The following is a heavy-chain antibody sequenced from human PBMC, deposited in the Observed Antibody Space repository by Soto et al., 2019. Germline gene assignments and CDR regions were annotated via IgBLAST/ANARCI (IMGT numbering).Heavy chain of an antibody. Sequence: EVQLLESGGGLVQPGESLRLSCAASGFTFSYYWMHWVRQAPGMGLVWVSRIHSDGSSTTYADSVKDRFTISRDNARNTLYLQMNSLRAEDTAVYYCARGDRGAFDLWGQGTVLTVSS. V-gene: IGHV3-74*01. CDR1: GFTFSYYW. CDR2: IHSDGSST. J-gene: IGHJ3*01. D-gene: IGHD1-26*01. CDR3: ARGDRGAFDL.